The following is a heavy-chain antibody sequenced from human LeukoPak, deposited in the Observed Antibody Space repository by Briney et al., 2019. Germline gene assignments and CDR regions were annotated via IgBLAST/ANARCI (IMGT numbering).Heavy chain of an antibody. V-gene: IGHV1-18*01. J-gene: IGHJ4*02. CDR2: ISAYNGNT. Sequence: ASVKVSCKASGYTFTSYGISWVRQAPGQGLEWMGWISAYNGNTNYAQKLQGRVTMTTDTSTSTAYMELRSLRSADTAVYYCARDWYYDYVWGSYRPSFDYWGQGTLVTVSS. CDR1: GYTFTSYG. CDR3: ARDWYYDYVWGSYRPSFDY. D-gene: IGHD3-16*02.